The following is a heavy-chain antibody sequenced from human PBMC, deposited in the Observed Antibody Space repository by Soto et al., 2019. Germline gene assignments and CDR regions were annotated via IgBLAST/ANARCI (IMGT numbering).Heavy chain of an antibody. J-gene: IGHJ1*01. V-gene: IGHV3-72*01. CDR3: AGGASGRAPFQH. D-gene: IGHD2-15*01. CDR2: SRNKVNSYST. Sequence: PGGSLRLSCAASEFTLSDHFMDWVRQAPGKGLEWVARSRNKVNSYSTEYAASVKGRFTISRDDSKNSLYLQMSSLKTEDTAVYYCAGGASGRAPFQHWGQGTLVTVSS. CDR1: EFTLSDHF.